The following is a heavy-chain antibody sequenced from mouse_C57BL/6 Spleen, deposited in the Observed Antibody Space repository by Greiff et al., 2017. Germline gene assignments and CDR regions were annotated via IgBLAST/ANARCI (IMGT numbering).Heavy chain of an antibody. Sequence: EVKLMESGGGLVKPGGSLKLSCAASGFTFSDYGMHWVRQAPEKGLEWVAYISSGSSTIYYADTVKGRFTISRDNAKNTLFLQMTSLRSEDTAMYYCARQYSYAMDYWGQVTSVTVSS. D-gene: IGHD5-1*01. CDR1: GFTFSDYG. V-gene: IGHV5-17*01. J-gene: IGHJ4*01. CDR3: ARQYSYAMDY. CDR2: ISSGSSTI.